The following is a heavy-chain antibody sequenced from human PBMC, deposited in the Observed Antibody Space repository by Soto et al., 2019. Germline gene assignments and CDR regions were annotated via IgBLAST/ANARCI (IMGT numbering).Heavy chain of an antibody. CDR1: GGSISSGGYY. Sequence: SETLSLTCTFSGGSISSGGYYWSWIRQHPGKGLEWIGYIYYSGSTYYNPSLKSRVTISVDTSKNQFSLKLSSVTAADTAVYYCARVFGGSGSYYRGPRYYGMDVWGQGTTVTVSS. CDR3: ARVFGGSGSYYRGPRYYGMDV. J-gene: IGHJ6*02. CDR2: IYYSGST. D-gene: IGHD3-10*01. V-gene: IGHV4-31*03.